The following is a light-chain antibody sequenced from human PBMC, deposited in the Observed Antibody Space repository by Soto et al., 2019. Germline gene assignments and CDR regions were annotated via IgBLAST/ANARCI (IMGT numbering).Light chain of an antibody. CDR1: QSVSSS. Sequence: EIVVTQSPATLSVSPGERVTLSCRASQSVSSSLAWYQQRPGQAPRLLIYDTSTRAAGIAARFSGSGSGTEFTLTISSLQSEDFAVYYCQQYVHWPPGTFVQGTKLDIK. CDR2: DTS. CDR3: QQYVHWPPGT. V-gene: IGKV3-15*01. J-gene: IGKJ1*01.